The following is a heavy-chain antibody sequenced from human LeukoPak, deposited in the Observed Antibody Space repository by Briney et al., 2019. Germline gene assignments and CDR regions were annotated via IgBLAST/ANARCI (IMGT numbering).Heavy chain of an antibody. D-gene: IGHD3-3*01. CDR1: GGSISSYY. CDR3: ARDLYYDFWSGPESDYMDV. Sequence: SETLSLTCTVSGGSISSYYWSRIRQPPGKGLEWIGYIYYSGSTNYNPSLKSRVTISVDTSKNQFSLKLSSVTAADTAVYYCARDLYYDFWSGPESDYMDVWGKGTTVTVSS. J-gene: IGHJ6*03. CDR2: IYYSGST. V-gene: IGHV4-59*01.